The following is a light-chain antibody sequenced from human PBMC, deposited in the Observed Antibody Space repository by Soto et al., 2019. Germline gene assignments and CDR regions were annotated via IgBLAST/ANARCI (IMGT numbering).Light chain of an antibody. CDR1: QSLVYSDGNTY. V-gene: IGKV2-30*01. Sequence: DVVMTQSPLSLPVTLGQPASISCRSSQSLVYSDGNTYLHWFQQRPGQSPRRLIHKVSIRDSGIPARFSGSGSGTDFTLTISSLQSEDFAVYYCQQYNNLSSWAFGQGTKVDI. CDR2: KVS. J-gene: IGKJ1*01. CDR3: QQYNNLSSWA.